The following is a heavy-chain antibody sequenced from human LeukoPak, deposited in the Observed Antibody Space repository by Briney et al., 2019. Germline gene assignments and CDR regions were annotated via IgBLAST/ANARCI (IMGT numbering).Heavy chain of an antibody. V-gene: IGHV4-30-4*08. CDR3: ARNYYDSSGYRHYYYYMDV. CDR1: GGSISSGDYY. D-gene: IGHD3-22*01. CDR2: IYYSGST. Sequence: SQTLSLTCTVSGGSISSGDYYWSWIRQPPGKVLEWIGYIYYSGSTYYNPSLKSRVTISVDTSKNQFSLKLSSVTAADTAVYYCARNYYDSSGYRHYYYYMDVWGKGTTVTVSS. J-gene: IGHJ6*03.